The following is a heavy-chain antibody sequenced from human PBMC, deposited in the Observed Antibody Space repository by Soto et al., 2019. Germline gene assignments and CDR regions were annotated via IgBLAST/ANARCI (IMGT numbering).Heavy chain of an antibody. CDR1: GFTFSSYA. Sequence: GSLRLSCAASGFTFSSYAMSWVRQAPGKGLEWVSAISGSGGSTYYADSVKGRFTISRDNSKNTLYLQMNSLRAEDTAVYYCATLTMIVYGAFDIWGQGTMVTVSS. J-gene: IGHJ3*02. CDR3: ATLTMIVYGAFDI. CDR2: ISGSGGST. V-gene: IGHV3-23*01. D-gene: IGHD3-22*01.